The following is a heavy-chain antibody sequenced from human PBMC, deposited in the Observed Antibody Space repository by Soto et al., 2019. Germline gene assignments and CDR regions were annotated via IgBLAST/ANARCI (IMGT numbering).Heavy chain of an antibody. V-gene: IGHV4-4*07. CDR2: IYTSGST. CDR1: GGSIGNYY. CDR3: ARDYDVNTALDYWYFDL. J-gene: IGHJ2*01. D-gene: IGHD5-18*01. Sequence: QVQLQESGPGLVKPSESLSLTCSVSGGSIGNYYWAWIRQSAGKGLEWIGRIYTSGSTHYKPSLTGRVTMSIYTSKNQFSLRLTSVTAADTAIYYCARDYDVNTALDYWYFDLWGRGTLVTVSS.